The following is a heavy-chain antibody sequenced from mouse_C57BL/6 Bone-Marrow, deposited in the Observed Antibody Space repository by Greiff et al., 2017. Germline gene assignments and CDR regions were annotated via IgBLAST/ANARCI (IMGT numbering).Heavy chain of an antibody. CDR2: IYPGNSDT. CDR1: GYTFTSYW. J-gene: IGHJ2*01. D-gene: IGHD5-1*01. CDR3: TSAVPLDY. V-gene: IGHV1-5*01. Sequence: EVQLQQSGTVLARPGASVKMSCKTSGYTFTSYWMHWVKQRPGQGLEWIGAIYPGNSDTSYNQKFKGKAKLTAVTSASTAYMALSSLTNEDSAVYYCTSAVPLDYWGQGTTLTVSS.